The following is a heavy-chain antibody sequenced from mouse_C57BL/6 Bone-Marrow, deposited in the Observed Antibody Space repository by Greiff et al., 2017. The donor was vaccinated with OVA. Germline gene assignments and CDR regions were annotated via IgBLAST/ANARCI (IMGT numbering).Heavy chain of an antibody. CDR3: ALGLLMAY. D-gene: IGHD2-10*01. CDR1: GYTFTSYW. CDR2: INPSSGYT. V-gene: IGHV1-7*01. J-gene: IGHJ3*01. Sequence: VQLQQSGAELAKPGASVKLSCKASGYTFTSYWMHWVKQRPGQGLEWIGYINPSSGYTKYNQKFKDKATLTADKSSRTAYMQLSSLTYEDSAVYYCALGLLMAYWGQGTLVTVSA.